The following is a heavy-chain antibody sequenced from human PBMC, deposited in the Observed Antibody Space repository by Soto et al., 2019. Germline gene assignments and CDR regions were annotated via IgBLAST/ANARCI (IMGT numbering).Heavy chain of an antibody. Sequence: GGSLRLSCAASGFNLSTYGMIWLRQAPGKGLEWLSSISDSGHYIYYADSVRGRFTISRDNAKNSLFLHMNSLRGEDTAVYYCAIGGVALPFSGSPWFDPWGHGTLVTVSS. J-gene: IGHJ5*02. CDR2: ISDSGHYI. CDR3: AIGGVALPFSGSPWFDP. V-gene: IGHV3-21*01. D-gene: IGHD3-10*01. CDR1: GFNLSTYG.